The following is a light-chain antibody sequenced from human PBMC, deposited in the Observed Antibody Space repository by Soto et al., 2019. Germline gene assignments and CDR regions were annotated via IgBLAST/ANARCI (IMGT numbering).Light chain of an antibody. J-gene: IGLJ1*01. Sequence: QSALTQPPSVSGSPGQSVTISCTGTSSDVGKYDRVSWYQQPPGTAPKLIIYEVTNRPSGVPARFSGSKSGNTASLTISGLQAEDEADYYCSSYISTSRYVFGAGTQLTVL. CDR1: SSDVGKYDR. CDR3: SSYISTSRYV. CDR2: EVT. V-gene: IGLV2-18*02.